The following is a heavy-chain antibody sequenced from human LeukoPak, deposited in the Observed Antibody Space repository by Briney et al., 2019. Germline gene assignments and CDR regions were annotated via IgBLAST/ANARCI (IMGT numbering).Heavy chain of an antibody. CDR2: MYYSGNT. Sequence: SETLSLTCTVSGVSISSSSYYWGWIRQPPGKGLEWIGSMYYSGNTYYNPSLKSRVTISVDMSENQFSLKLSFVTAADTAVYYCARQSLTYYYDSSGYHYEYWGQGTLVTVSS. CDR1: GVSISSSSYY. V-gene: IGHV4-39*01. J-gene: IGHJ4*02. CDR3: ARQSLTYYYDSSGYHYEY. D-gene: IGHD3-22*01.